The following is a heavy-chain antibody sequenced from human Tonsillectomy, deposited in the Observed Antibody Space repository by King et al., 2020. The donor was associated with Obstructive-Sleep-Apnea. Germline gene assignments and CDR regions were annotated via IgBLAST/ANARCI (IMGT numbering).Heavy chain of an antibody. D-gene: IGHD2-8*02. J-gene: IGHJ4*02. CDR2: TSKDGRNR. CDR1: GFTLSDYV. CDR3: ARDRGLWSAFDY. Sequence: VQLVESGGGVVQPGRSLRLSCVASGFTLSDYVIHWVRLAPGKGLEGGAVTSKDGRNRFYADSVKGRFTMSRDNSKNTVYVQMNSLRVDDTAMYFCARDRGLWSAFDYWGQGSLVTVSS. V-gene: IGHV3-30*04.